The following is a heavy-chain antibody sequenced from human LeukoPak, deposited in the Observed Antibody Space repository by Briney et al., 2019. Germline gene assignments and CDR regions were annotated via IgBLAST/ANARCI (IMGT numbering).Heavy chain of an antibody. CDR1: GYTFTSYG. J-gene: IGHJ6*02. CDR2: ISAYNGNT. D-gene: IGHD6-13*01. CDR3: ARDGRQQLGYYYYGMDV. V-gene: IGHV1-18*01. Sequence: ASVKVSCKASGYTFTSYGISWVRQAPGQGLEWMGWISAYNGNTNYAQKLQGRVTMTTDTSTSTAYMELRSLRSDDTAVYYCARDGRQQLGYYYYGMDVWGQGTTVTVSS.